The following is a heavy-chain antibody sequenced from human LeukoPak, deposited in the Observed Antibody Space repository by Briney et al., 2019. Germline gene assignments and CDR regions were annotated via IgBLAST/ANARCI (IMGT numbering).Heavy chain of an antibody. Sequence: PSETLSLTCTVSGGSISSYYWSWIRQPPGKGLEWIGYIYYSGSTNYNPSLKSRVTISVDTSKNQFSLKLSSVTAADTAVYYCARDRFLEAFDIWGQGTMVTVSS. CDR2: IYYSGST. CDR3: ARDRFLEAFDI. D-gene: IGHD3-3*01. J-gene: IGHJ3*02. CDR1: GGSISSYY. V-gene: IGHV4-59*01.